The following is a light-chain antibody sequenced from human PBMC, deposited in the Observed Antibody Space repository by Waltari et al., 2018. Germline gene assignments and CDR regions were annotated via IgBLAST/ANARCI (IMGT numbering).Light chain of an antibody. Sequence: EIVMTQHPATLSVSPGERVTLSCRASQSVSSSLAWYQQNPGQAPSLLIYGAATRANGIPARFSGSGSGTEFTLTISSLQSEDIAIYYCQQYNNWLYTFGQGTKLEIK. J-gene: IGKJ2*01. CDR2: GAA. V-gene: IGKV3-15*01. CDR3: QQYNNWLYT. CDR1: QSVSSS.